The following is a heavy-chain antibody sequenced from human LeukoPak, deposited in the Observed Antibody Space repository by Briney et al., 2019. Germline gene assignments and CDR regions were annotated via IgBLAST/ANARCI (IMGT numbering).Heavy chain of an antibody. V-gene: IGHV3-7*01. CDR1: GFTFSNYW. CDR3: ARSTPSLDS. CDR2: IKQDESEK. Sequence: GGSLRLSCAASGFTFSNYWMTWVRQAPGKGLEWVANIKQDESEKYYLDSVKGRFTISRDNAKKSLFPQMNSLRAEDTAVYYCARSTPSLDSWGQGTLVTVSS. J-gene: IGHJ4*02. D-gene: IGHD5/OR15-5a*01.